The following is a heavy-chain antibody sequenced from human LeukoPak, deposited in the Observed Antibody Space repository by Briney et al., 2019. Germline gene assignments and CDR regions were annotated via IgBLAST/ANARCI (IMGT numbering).Heavy chain of an antibody. D-gene: IGHD5-18*01. CDR3: ARGGSDTAMAHDY. Sequence: GGPLRLSCAASGFTISNYNMDWVRQAPGKGLEWISYISTSGIIYYADSVRGRFTISRDNAKNSLYLQMNSLRDEDTAVYYCARGGSDTAMAHDYWGQGTLVTVSS. J-gene: IGHJ4*02. V-gene: IGHV3-48*02. CDR2: ISTSGII. CDR1: GFTISNYN.